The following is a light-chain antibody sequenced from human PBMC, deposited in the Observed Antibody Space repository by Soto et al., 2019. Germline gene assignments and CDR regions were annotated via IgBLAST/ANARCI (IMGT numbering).Light chain of an antibody. CDR2: DAS. CDR3: PQRPGCT. CDR1: QSVSSY. J-gene: IGKJ3*01. V-gene: IGKV3-11*01. Sequence: EIVLTQSPATLSLSPGERATLSCRASQSVSSYLAWYQQKPGQAPRLLIYDASNRATGIPARFSGSGSGTDFTLTIRSLEPEDFAVYYCPQRPGCTFGPGTKVDIK.